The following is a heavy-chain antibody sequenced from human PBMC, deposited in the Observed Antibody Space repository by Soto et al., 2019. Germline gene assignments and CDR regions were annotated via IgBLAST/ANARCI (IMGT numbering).Heavy chain of an antibody. J-gene: IGHJ4*02. CDR1: GGTFSSYA. CDR2: IIPIFGTA. D-gene: IGHD3-22*01. V-gene: IGHV1-69*13. CDR3: ARNLYYYDSSGYYYGYYFDY. Sequence: GASVKVSCKASGGTFSSYAISWVRQAPGQGLEWMGGIIPIFGTANYAQKFQGRVTITADESTSTAYMELSSLRSEDTAVYYCARNLYYYDSSGYYYGYYFDYWGQGTLVTVSS.